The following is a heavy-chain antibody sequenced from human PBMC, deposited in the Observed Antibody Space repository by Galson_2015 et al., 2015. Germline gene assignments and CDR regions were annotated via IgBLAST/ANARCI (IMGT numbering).Heavy chain of an antibody. CDR3: ATVTKPLRYFDS. CDR2: IYSGGST. D-gene: IGHD3-9*01. J-gene: IGHJ4*02. CDR1: GFTVSTNY. V-gene: IGHV3-53*01. Sequence: SLRLSCAASGFTVSTNYMTWVRQAPGKGLEWLSIIYSGGSTYYADPVKGRFAISRDNSKNTLDLQTNSLRAEDTAVYYCATVTKPLRYFDSWGQGTLVTASS.